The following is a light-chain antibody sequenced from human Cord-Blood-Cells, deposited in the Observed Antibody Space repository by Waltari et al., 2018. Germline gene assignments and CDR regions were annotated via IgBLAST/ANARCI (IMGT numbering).Light chain of an antibody. CDR3: QQYNSYSRT. V-gene: IGKV1-5*03. J-gene: IGKJ1*01. CDR2: KAS. CDR1: QSISSW. Sequence: DIQMTQSPSTLSASVGDRVTITCRASQSISSWLAWYQQKPGKAPKLLIYKASSLESGVPSRFSGSGSGTEFTLTTSSLQPDEFATYYCQQYNSYSRTFGQGTKVEIK.